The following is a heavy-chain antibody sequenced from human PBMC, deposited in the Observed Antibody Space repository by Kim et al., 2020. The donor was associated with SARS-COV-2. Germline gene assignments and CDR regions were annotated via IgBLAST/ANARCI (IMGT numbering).Heavy chain of an antibody. Sequence: ASVKVSCKASGYIFTDFAIQWVRQAPGQGLEWMGWINAGPVNTKFSQHFQGRVTFTRDTSANTASMDLSSLRSEYTAVYYCARDLFPTGFDYWGQGTLVAVSS. D-gene: IGHD2-8*02. CDR1: GYIFTDFA. CDR3: ARDLFPTGFDY. J-gene: IGHJ4*02. V-gene: IGHV1-3*01. CDR2: INAGPVNT.